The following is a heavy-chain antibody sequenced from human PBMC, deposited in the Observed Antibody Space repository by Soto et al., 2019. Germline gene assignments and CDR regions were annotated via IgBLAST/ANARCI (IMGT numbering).Heavy chain of an antibody. CDR2: IYYSGST. V-gene: IGHV4-39*01. Sequence: QLQLQESGPGLVKPSETLSLTCTVSGGSISSSSYYWGWIRQPPGKGLEWIGSIYYSGSTYYNPSLKSRVTISADTSKNQFSLKLRSVNAADTAVYYCVIIRVGIHWGQGTLVTVSS. CDR1: GGSISSSSYY. CDR3: VIIRVGIH. J-gene: IGHJ4*02. D-gene: IGHD3-10*01.